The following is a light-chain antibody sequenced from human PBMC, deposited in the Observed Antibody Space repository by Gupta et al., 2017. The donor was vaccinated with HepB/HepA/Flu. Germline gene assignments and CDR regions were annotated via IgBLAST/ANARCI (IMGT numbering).Light chain of an antibody. CDR3: RQDLRTPNT. CDR2: LGS. Sequence: DIVMTQSPLSLAVTPGEPASIYCRSSQSLLHSNGYNYLDWYLQKPGQSPQLLIYLGSNRASGVPDRFSGSGSGTDFTLKISRVEAEDVVLYYCRQDLRTPNTVGGGTKVEIK. CDR1: QSLLHSNGYNY. V-gene: IGKV2-28*01. J-gene: IGKJ4*01.